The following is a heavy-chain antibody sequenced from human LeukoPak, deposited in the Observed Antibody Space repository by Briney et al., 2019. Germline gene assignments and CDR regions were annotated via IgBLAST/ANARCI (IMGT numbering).Heavy chain of an antibody. CDR2: IYSSGSI. Sequence: PSETLSLTCTVSGXSISSYYGSWIRQPAEKGLEWIGRIYSSGSINYNPSLKSRVTLSVDTAKNQFSLRLSSVTAADTAVYYCAREGGEPLRRGMDVWGKGTTVTVSS. J-gene: IGHJ6*04. CDR1: GXSISSYY. V-gene: IGHV4-4*07. CDR3: AREGGEPLRRGMDV. D-gene: IGHD1-26*01.